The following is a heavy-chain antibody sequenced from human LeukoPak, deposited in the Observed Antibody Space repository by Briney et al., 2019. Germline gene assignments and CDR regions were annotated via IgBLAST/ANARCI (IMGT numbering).Heavy chain of an antibody. J-gene: IGHJ6*03. Sequence: PSETLSLTCTVSGGSISSYYWSWIRQPAGKGLEWIGRIYTSGSTNYNPSLKSRVTMSVDTSKNQFSLKLSSVTAADTAVYYCARRGWSGYNYYYYYYMDVWGKGTTVTVSS. CDR3: ARRGWSGYNYYYYYYMDV. V-gene: IGHV4-4*07. CDR1: GGSISSYY. CDR2: IYTSGST. D-gene: IGHD3-3*01.